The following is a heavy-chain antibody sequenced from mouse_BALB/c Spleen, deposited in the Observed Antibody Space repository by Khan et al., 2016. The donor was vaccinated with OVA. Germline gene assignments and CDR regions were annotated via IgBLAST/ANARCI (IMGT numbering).Heavy chain of an antibody. V-gene: IGHV2-6-5*01. CDR2: IWGGGST. CDR1: GFSLIDYD. CDR3: AKGVLSYYFALDY. Sequence: VELVESGPGLVAPSQSLSITCTVSGFSLIDYDVSWIRQPPGKGLEWLGVIWGGGSTYYNSALKSRLSISKDNSKSQVFLKMNSLQTDDTAMYYCAKGVLSYYFALDYWGQGTSVTVSS. J-gene: IGHJ4*01.